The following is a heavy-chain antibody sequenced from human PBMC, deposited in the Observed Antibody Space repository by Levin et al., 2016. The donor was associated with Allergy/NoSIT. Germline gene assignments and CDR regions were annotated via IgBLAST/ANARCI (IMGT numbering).Heavy chain of an antibody. D-gene: IGHD6-19*01. V-gene: IGHV3-33*01. J-gene: IGHJ4*02. CDR2: IWYDGSNK. Sequence: WIRQPPGKGLEWVAVIWYDGSNKYYADSVKGRFTISRDNSKNTLYLQMNSLRAEDTAVYYCARDPEDSSGWYRYFDYWGQGTLVTVSS. CDR3: ARDPEDSSGWYRYFDY.